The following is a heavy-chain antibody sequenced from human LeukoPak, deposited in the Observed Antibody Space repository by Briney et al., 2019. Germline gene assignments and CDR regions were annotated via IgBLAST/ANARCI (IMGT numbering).Heavy chain of an antibody. CDR3: AKAYSSSLYGDAFHI. D-gene: IGHD6-13*01. CDR2: ISGDASVS. Sequence: GGSLRLSCAGSGFTFRFYAMTWVRQAPGKGLEWVAGISGDASVSKDADSVKGRFNIARDNSKNTLYLQLNSLRVEDTAIYYCAKAYSSSLYGDAFHIWGQGTMVTVSP. J-gene: IGHJ3*02. V-gene: IGHV3-23*01. CDR1: GFTFRFYA.